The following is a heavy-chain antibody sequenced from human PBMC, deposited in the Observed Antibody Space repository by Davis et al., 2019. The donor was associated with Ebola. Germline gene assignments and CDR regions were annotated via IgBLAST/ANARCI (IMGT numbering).Heavy chain of an antibody. V-gene: IGHV3-30*03. Sequence: GESLKISCAASGFTFSSYGMHWVRQAPGKGLEWVAVISYAGTNKYYADSVKGRFTISRDNSKNTLYLQMNSLRAEDTAVYYCARISGTYVYFDYWGQGTLVTVSS. J-gene: IGHJ4*02. CDR1: GFTFSSYG. CDR2: ISYAGTNK. CDR3: ARISGTYVYFDY. D-gene: IGHD1-26*01.